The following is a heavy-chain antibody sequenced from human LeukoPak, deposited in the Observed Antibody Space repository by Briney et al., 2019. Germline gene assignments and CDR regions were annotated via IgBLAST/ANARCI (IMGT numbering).Heavy chain of an antibody. CDR3: ARDAKYCSSISCYTDY. D-gene: IGHD2-2*02. J-gene: IGHJ4*02. CDR1: GFTFSSNA. V-gene: IGHV3-30-3*01. CDR2: ISYDESNK. Sequence: QTGGSLRLSCAASGFTFSSNAMHWVRQAPGKGLEWVALISYDESNKYYADSVKGRFTISRDNSKNTLYLQMNSLGPEDTAVYYCARDAKYCSSISCYTDYWGQGTLVTVSS.